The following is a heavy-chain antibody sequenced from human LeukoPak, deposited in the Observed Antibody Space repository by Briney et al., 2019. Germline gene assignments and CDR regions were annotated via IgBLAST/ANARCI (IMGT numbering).Heavy chain of an antibody. Sequence: GGSLRLSCAASGFTFKNYWMHWVRQAPGKGLVWVSRIDSDGSSTNYADSVKGRFTISRDNAKNTLYLQMNSLRAEDTAVYYCARANPHGMAQQIVWYFDLWGRGTLVTVSS. V-gene: IGHV3-74*01. CDR2: IDSDGSST. CDR1: GFTFKNYW. D-gene: IGHD2-21*01. CDR3: ARANPHGMAQQIVWYFDL. J-gene: IGHJ2*01.